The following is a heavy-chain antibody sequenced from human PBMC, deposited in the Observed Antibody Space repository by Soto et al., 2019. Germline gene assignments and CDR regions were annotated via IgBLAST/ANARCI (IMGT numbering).Heavy chain of an antibody. CDR3: ALRGSGVIPSNWGYYYGMDV. CDR1: GLTFSSYA. J-gene: IGHJ6*02. Sequence: GGSLRLCCAASGLTFSSYAMNWVRQAPGKGLEWVSYISTSSTNIYYADSVKGRFTISRDNAKNSLFLQMNSLRAEDTAVYYCALRGSGVIPSNWGYYYGMDVWGQGTTVTVSS. CDR2: ISTSSTNI. D-gene: IGHD3-16*02. V-gene: IGHV3-48*01.